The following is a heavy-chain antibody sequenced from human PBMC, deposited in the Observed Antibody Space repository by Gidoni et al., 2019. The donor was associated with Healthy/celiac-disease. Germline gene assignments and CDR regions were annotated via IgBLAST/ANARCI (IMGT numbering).Heavy chain of an antibody. CDR2: ISSSSSYI. Sequence: EVQLVESGGGLAKPGGSLRLSCAAAGFPLSSYSMNWVRQTPGKGLEWVSSISSSSSYIYYADSVKGRFTISRDNAKNSLYLQMNSLRAEDTAVYYCARDPYYYGSGSFDYWGQGTLVTVSS. D-gene: IGHD3-10*01. V-gene: IGHV3-21*01. CDR1: GFPLSSYS. J-gene: IGHJ4*02. CDR3: ARDPYYYGSGSFDY.